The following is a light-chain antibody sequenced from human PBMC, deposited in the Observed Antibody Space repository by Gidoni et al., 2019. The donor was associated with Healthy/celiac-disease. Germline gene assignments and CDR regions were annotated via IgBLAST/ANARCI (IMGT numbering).Light chain of an antibody. V-gene: IGLV1-44*01. CDR3: AALDDSLNANVV. Sequence: QSVLTPPPSASGTPGQRVTIPCSGSSSTIGSNTVNWYPQLPGTAPKLLIYRNNQRPSGVPDRFSGSKSGTSASLAISGLQSEDEADYYCAALDDSLNANVVFGGGTKLTVL. CDR1: SSTIGSNT. CDR2: RNN. J-gene: IGLJ2*01.